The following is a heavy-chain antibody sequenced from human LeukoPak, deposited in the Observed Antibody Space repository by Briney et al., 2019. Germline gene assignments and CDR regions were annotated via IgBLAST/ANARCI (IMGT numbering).Heavy chain of an antibody. CDR2: IYYSGST. Sequence: ASETLSLTCTVSGGSISSCYWSWIRQPPGKGLEWIGYIYYSGSTNYNPSLKSRVTISVDTSKNQFSLKLSSVTAADTAVYYCARESRYDYGNPFDYWGQGTLVTVSS. CDR1: GGSISSCY. J-gene: IGHJ4*02. CDR3: ARESRYDYGNPFDY. V-gene: IGHV4-59*01. D-gene: IGHD4-17*01.